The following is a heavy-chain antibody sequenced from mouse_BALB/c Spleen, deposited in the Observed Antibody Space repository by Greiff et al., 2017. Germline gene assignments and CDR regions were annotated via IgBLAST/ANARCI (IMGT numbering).Heavy chain of an antibody. D-gene: IGHD3-2*01. Sequence: EVKLMESGGGLVKPGGSLKLSCAASGFAFSSYDMSWVRQTPEKRLEWVAYISSGGGSTYYPDTVKGRFTISRDNAKNTLYLQMSSLKSEDTAMYYCARSERQAWFAYWGQGTLVTVSA. J-gene: IGHJ3*01. CDR3: ARSERQAWFAY. CDR2: ISSGGGST. CDR1: GFAFSSYD. V-gene: IGHV5-12-1*01.